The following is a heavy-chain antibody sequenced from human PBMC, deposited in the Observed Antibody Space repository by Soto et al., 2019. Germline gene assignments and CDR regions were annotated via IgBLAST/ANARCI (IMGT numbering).Heavy chain of an antibody. CDR1: GSTFSNYG. J-gene: IGHJ4*02. CDR3: ATVDNYYGSVF. V-gene: IGHV3-33*01. D-gene: IGHD3-10*01. Sequence: QVQLVESGGGVVQPGTSLRLSCAASGSTFSNYGMHWVRQAPGKGLEWVAVVWYDGTTKFYPDSVKGRFTISTDNSNNTLYPQMHSLRVADTAVSYCATVDNYYGSVFWGQGTLVTVSS. CDR2: VWYDGTTK.